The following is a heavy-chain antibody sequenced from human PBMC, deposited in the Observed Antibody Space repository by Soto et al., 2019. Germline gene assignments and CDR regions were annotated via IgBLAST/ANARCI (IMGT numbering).Heavy chain of an antibody. CDR1: GFTFSSYG. V-gene: IGHV3-33*01. CDR2: IWYDGSNK. D-gene: IGHD6-13*01. CDR3: AREGSAAANDAFDI. J-gene: IGHJ3*02. Sequence: GGSLRLSCAASGFTFSSYGMHWVRQAPGKGLEWVAVIWYDGSNKYYADSVKGRFTISRDNSKNTLYLQMNSLRAEDTAVYYCAREGSAAANDAFDIWGQGTMVTVSS.